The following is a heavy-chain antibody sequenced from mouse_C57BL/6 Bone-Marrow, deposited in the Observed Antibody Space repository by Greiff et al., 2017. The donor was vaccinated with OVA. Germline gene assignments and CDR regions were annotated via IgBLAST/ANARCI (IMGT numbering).Heavy chain of an antibody. D-gene: IGHD1-1*01. CDR2: IYPGGGYT. V-gene: IGHV1-63*01. Sequence: QVQLKESGAELVRPGTSVKMSCKASGYTFTNYWIGWAKQRPGHGLEWIGDIYPGGGYTNYNEKFKGKATLTADKSSSTAYMQFSSLTSEDSAIYYCARGGYYGSSYAYWGQGTLVTVSA. J-gene: IGHJ3*01. CDR3: ARGGYYGSSYAY. CDR1: GYTFTNYW.